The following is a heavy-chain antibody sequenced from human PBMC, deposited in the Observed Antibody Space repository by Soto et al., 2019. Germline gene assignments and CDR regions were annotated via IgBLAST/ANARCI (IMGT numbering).Heavy chain of an antibody. CDR3: ARSGLLDYRIATDDPHYYYMDV. Sequence: GGSLRLSCAASGFTFSSYSMNWVRQAPGKGLEWVSSISSSSSYIYYADSVKGRFTISRDNAKNSLYLQMNSLRAEDTAVYYCARSGLLDYRIATDDPHYYYMDVWGKGTTVTVSS. CDR2: ISSSSSYI. D-gene: IGHD4-4*01. J-gene: IGHJ6*03. V-gene: IGHV3-21*01. CDR1: GFTFSSYS.